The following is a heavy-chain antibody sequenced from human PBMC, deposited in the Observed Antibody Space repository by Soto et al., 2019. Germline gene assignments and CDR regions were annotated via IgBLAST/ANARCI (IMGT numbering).Heavy chain of an antibody. J-gene: IGHJ6*02. CDR1: GGTFSNYA. CDR3: ARHRVVAGTGPYYYGIDV. D-gene: IGHD6-19*01. CDR2: TFHFFATP. Sequence: QVQLVQSGAEVNKPESSVKVYCKASGGTFSNYAFSWVRQAPGQGLEWLGGTFHFFATPTSAQKFQGRVTITADDPTTTVYMELSSLPYQCTAVYYCARHRVVAGTGPYYYGIDVWGQGSTVTVSS. V-gene: IGHV1-69*12.